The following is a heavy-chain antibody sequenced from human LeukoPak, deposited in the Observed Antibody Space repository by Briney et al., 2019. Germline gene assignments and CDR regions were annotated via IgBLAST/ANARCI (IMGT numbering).Heavy chain of an antibody. Sequence: SGPTLVNPTQTLTLTRTFSGFSLSTYGMCVSWIRQPPGKALEWLARIDWDDDKYYSTSLKTRLTISKDTSENQVVLTMTNMDPVDTATYYCARARVAVALDAFDIWGQGTMVTVSS. CDR3: ARARVAVALDAFDI. J-gene: IGHJ3*02. D-gene: IGHD6-19*01. CDR2: IDWDDDK. V-gene: IGHV2-70*11. CDR1: GFSLSTYGMC.